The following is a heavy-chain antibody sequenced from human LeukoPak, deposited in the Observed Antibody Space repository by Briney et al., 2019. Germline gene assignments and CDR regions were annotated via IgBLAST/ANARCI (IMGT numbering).Heavy chain of an antibody. CDR1: GYSISSGYY. CDR2: IYHSGST. V-gene: IGHV4-38-2*02. Sequence: SETLSLTCTVSGYSISSGYYWGWIRQPPGKGLEWIGSIYHSGSTYYNPSLKSRVTISVDTSKSQFSLKLSSVTAADTAVYYCARVRITIFGVVIIQGGNFDYWGQGTLVTVSS. D-gene: IGHD3-3*01. J-gene: IGHJ4*02. CDR3: ARVRITIFGVVIIQGGNFDY.